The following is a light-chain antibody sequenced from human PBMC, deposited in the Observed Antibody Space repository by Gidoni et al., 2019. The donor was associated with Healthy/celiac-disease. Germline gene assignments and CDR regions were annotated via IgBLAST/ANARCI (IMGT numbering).Light chain of an antibody. V-gene: IGKV1-39*01. CDR2: AAS. CDR3: QQSYSTPP. J-gene: IGKJ4*01. Sequence: DIQMTQSPSYLSASVGDRVTITFRASQSISSYLNWYQQKPGKAPKLLIYAASSLQIGVPSRFSGSGSGTDFTLTISSLQPEDFATYYCQQSYSTPPFGGGTKVEIK. CDR1: QSISSY.